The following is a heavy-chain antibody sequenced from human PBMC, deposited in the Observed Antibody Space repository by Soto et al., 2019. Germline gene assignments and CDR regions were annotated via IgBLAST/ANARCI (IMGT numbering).Heavy chain of an antibody. CDR2: ISSSSSYI. D-gene: IGHD2-15*01. J-gene: IGHJ4*02. CDR3: ARDLGGYCSGGSC. Sequence: EVQLVESGGGLVKPGGSLRLSCAASGFTFSSYSMNWVRQAPGKGLEWVSSISSSSSYIYYADSVKGRYTITRDNAKNSLYLKMNSLRAEDTAVYYCARDLGGYCSGGSCWGQGTLVTVSS. CDR1: GFTFSSYS. V-gene: IGHV3-21*01.